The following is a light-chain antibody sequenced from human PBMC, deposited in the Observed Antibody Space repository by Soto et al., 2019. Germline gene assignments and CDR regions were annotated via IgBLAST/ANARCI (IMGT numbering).Light chain of an antibody. J-gene: IGLJ3*02. V-gene: IGLV2-11*01. CDR3: CSYAGSYSWV. CDR1: SSDVGNSKY. CDR2: DVT. Sequence: QSALTQPRSVSGSPGQSVTIYCTGTSSDVGNSKYVSWYQQHPGKVPQLLIYDVTKRPSEVPDRFSGSKSGNTASLTISGLQAEDEADYYCCSYAGSYSWVFGGGTQLTVL.